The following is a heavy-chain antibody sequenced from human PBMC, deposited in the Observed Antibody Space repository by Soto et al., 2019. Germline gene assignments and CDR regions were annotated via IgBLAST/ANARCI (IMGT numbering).Heavy chain of an antibody. CDR2: ISWNSGSI. J-gene: IGHJ6*03. CDR1: GFTFDDYA. V-gene: IGHV3-9*01. D-gene: IGHD6-13*01. Sequence: EVQLVESGGGLVQPGRSLRLSCAASGFTFDDYAMHWVRQAPGKGLEWVSGISWNSGSIGYADSVKGRFTISRDNAKNSLYLQMNSLRAEDTALYYSAKAGSSSLYYYYMDVWGKGTTVTVSS. CDR3: AKAGSSSLYYYYMDV.